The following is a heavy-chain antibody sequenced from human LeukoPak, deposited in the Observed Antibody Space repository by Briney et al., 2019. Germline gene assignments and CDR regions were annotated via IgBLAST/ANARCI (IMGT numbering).Heavy chain of an antibody. CDR3: ARGRRGVVAATDDYYYYGMDV. V-gene: IGHV4-34*01. J-gene: IGHJ6*02. CDR1: GGSFSGYY. D-gene: IGHD2-15*01. CDR2: INHSGST. Sequence: PSETLSLTCAVYGGSFSGYYWSWIRQPPGKGLEWIGEINHSGSTNYNPSLKSRVTISVDTSKNQFSLKLSSVTAADTAVYYCARGRRGVVAATDDYYYYGMDVWGQGTTVTVSS.